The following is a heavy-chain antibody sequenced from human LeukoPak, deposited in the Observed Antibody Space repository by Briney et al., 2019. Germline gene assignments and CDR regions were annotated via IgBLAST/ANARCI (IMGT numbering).Heavy chain of an antibody. Sequence: GGSLRLSCAASGFTFDDYAMHWVRQAPGKGLEWVSGISWNSGSIDYADSVKGRFTISRDNAKSSLYLQMNSLRVEDTALYYCARGVFYDFWSGYPDYWGQGTLVTVSS. CDR3: ARGVFYDFWSGYPDY. J-gene: IGHJ4*02. CDR1: GFTFDDYA. CDR2: ISWNSGSI. D-gene: IGHD3-3*01. V-gene: IGHV3-9*01.